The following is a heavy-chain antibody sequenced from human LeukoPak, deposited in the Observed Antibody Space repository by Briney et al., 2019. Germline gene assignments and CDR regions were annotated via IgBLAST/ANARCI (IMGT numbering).Heavy chain of an antibody. CDR2: IYYSGST. Sequence: SETLSLTCTVSGGSISSGGYYWSWIRQHPGKGLEWIGYIYYSGSTYYSPSLKSRVTISVDTSKNQFSLKLSSVTAADTAVYYCARGHSNLNWFDPWGQGTLVTVSS. CDR1: GGSISSGGYY. CDR3: ARGHSNLNWFDP. D-gene: IGHD4-11*01. V-gene: IGHV4-31*03. J-gene: IGHJ5*02.